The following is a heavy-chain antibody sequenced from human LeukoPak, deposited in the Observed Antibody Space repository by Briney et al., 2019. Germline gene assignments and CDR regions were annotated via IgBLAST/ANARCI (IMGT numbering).Heavy chain of an antibody. CDR2: ISSISSYI. CDR1: GFTFSSYS. J-gene: IGHJ4*02. V-gene: IGHV3-21*01. D-gene: IGHD2-2*01. CDR3: AREMGLLGGMGLGYCSSTSCYVPDY. Sequence: GGSLRLSCAPSGFTFSSYSMNWVRQAPGGWLECVSSISSISSYIYYADSVKGRFTISRDNAKNSLYLQMNSLRAEDTAVYYCAREMGLLGGMGLGYCSSTSCYVPDYWGQGTLVTVSS.